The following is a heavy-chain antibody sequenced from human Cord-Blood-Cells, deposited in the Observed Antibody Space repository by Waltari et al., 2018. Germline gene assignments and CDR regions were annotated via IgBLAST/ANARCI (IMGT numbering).Heavy chain of an antibody. V-gene: IGHV4-39*07. CDR2: IYYSGST. CDR3: ARRTYCGGDCYPRDAFDI. CDR1: GGSISSSSYY. D-gene: IGHD2-21*02. Sequence: QLQLQESGPGLVKPSETLSLTCTVSGGSISSSSYYWGWIRQPPGKGLEWIGSIYYSGSTYYNPSLKSRGTISVDTSKNQFSLKLSSVTAADTAVYYCARRTYCGGDCYPRDAFDIWGQGTMVTVSS. J-gene: IGHJ3*02.